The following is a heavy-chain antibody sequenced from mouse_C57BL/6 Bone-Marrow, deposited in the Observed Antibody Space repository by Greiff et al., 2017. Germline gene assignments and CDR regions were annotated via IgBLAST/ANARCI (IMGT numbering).Heavy chain of an antibody. CDR3: ASPGFDGFAY. CDR2: FSSGGSYT. V-gene: IGHV5-6*01. J-gene: IGHJ3*01. Sequence: EVKVVESGGDLVKPGGSLKLSCAASGFTFSSYGMSWVRQTPDKRLEWVATFSSGGSYTYYPDSVNGRFTISRDNAKNTLYLQMSSLKSEDTAMYYCASPGFDGFAYWGQGTLVTVSA. CDR1: GFTFSSYG.